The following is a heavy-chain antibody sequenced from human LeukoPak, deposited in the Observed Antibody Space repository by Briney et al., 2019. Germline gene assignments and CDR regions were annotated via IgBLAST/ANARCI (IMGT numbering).Heavy chain of an antibody. J-gene: IGHJ4*02. CDR1: GFTFSSYW. Sequence: GGSLRLSCAASGFTFSSYWMNWVRQAPGKGLVWVSCINSDGSSTTYADSVKGRFTISRDNSKNTLYLQMNSLRAEDTAVYYCVNLGGYSSSFDYWGQGTLVTVSS. D-gene: IGHD6-13*01. CDR3: VNLGGYSSSFDY. V-gene: IGHV3-74*01. CDR2: INSDGSST.